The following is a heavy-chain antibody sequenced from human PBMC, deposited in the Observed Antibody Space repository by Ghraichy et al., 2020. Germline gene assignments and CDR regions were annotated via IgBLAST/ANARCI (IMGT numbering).Heavy chain of an antibody. Sequence: SQTLSRTCTVSGGSISSRSYYWGWIRQPPGKGLEWIGNIYYSGSTYYNPSLESRVTISVDTSKNQFSLNLRFVTAADTAVYYCARHTGQQVAQDYFDYWGQGTLVTVSS. V-gene: IGHV4-39*01. D-gene: IGHD6-13*01. J-gene: IGHJ4*02. CDR1: GGSISSRSYY. CDR2: IYYSGST. CDR3: ARHTGQQVAQDYFDY.